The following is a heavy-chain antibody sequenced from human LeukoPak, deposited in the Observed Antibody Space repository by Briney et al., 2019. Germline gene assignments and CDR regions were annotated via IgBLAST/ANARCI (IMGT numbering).Heavy chain of an antibody. CDR1: GFTFDDYA. CDR2: ISWNSGSI. Sequence: PGRSLRLSCAASGFTFDDYAMHWVRHAPGKGLEWVSGISWNSGSIGYADSVKGRFTISRDNAKNSLYLQMNSLRAEDTALYYCAKDLRDGSNYWGQGTLVTVSS. CDR3: AKDLRDGSNY. D-gene: IGHD5-24*01. V-gene: IGHV3-9*01. J-gene: IGHJ4*02.